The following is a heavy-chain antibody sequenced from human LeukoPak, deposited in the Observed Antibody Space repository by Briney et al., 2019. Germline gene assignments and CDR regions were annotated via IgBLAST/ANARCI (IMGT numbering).Heavy chain of an antibody. CDR2: ISYDGSNK. D-gene: IGHD3-9*01. V-gene: IGHV3-30-3*01. Sequence: GGSLRLSCAASGFTFSSYAMHWVRQAPGKGLEWVAVISYDGSNKYYADSVKGRFTISRDNSKNTLYLQMNSLRAEDTAVYYCARVPYYDILTGYLPYWGQGTLVTVSS. CDR3: ARVPYYDILTGYLPY. CDR1: GFTFSSYA. J-gene: IGHJ4*02.